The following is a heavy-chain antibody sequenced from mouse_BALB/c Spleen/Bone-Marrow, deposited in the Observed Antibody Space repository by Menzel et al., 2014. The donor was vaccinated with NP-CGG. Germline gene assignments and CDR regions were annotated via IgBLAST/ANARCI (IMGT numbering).Heavy chain of an antibody. D-gene: IGHD1-1*01. J-gene: IGHJ2*01. V-gene: IGHV4-1*02. CDR3: ARQGYYGYSDY. CDR2: INPDSSTI. Sequence: EVQRVESGSGLVQPGGSLKLSCAASGFDFSRYWMSWVRQAPGKGLEWIGKINPDSSTINYTPSLKDKFIISRDNAKNTLYLQMSKVRSEDTALYYCARQGYYGYSDYWGQGTTLTVSS. CDR1: GFDFSRYW.